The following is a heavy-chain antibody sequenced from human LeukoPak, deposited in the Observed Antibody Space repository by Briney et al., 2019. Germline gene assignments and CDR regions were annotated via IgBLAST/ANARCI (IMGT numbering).Heavy chain of an antibody. Sequence: GGSLRLSCAASGFTFSSYGMHWVRQAPGKGLEWVAVISYEGSNKYYADSVKGRFTISRDNSKNTLYLQMNSLRAEDTAVYYCAKYSSSWYAFDYWGQGTLVTVSS. V-gene: IGHV3-30*18. D-gene: IGHD6-13*01. J-gene: IGHJ4*02. CDR2: ISYEGSNK. CDR3: AKYSSSWYAFDY. CDR1: GFTFSSYG.